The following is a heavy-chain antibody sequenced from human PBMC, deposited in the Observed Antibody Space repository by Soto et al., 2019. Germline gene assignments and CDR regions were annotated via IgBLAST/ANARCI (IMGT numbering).Heavy chain of an antibody. CDR3: ARSIRGPRRFNGMDV. CDR2: IERDDDDK. Sequence: GPALVNPTETLTIAFTFSGFSLTSTGLCVLWIRQPPGKALEWLALIERDDDDKYYSTSLKTRLTISKDTRKNQVVLTMANMDPADTGTYYCARSIRGPRRFNGMDVWGQGITVTVS. J-gene: IGHJ6*02. V-gene: IGHV2-70*13. CDR1: GFSLTSTGLC. D-gene: IGHD1-20*01.